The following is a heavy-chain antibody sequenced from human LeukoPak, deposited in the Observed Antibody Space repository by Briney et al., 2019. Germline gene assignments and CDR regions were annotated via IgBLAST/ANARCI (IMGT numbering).Heavy chain of an antibody. CDR1: GYTFTGYF. Sequence: ASVKVSCKASGYTFTGYFMHWVRQAPGQGLEWMGWISPNTGGTNYAQTFQGRVLMTRDTSVSTAYMELYSLRSDDTAVYYCARDIWGRQNYDSSGYYFRPYAFDIWGQGTMVTVSS. D-gene: IGHD3-22*01. CDR3: ARDIWGRQNYDSSGYYFRPYAFDI. J-gene: IGHJ3*02. V-gene: IGHV1-2*02. CDR2: ISPNTGGT.